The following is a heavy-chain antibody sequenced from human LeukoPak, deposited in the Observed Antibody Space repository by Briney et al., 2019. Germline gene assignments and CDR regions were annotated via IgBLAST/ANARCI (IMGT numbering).Heavy chain of an antibody. Sequence: GGSLRLSCAASGFNFINSWMTCVRQAPGKGLEWVANIKQDGSEKYFLDSVKGRFSISRDNAKNSLYLQMNSLRVEDTAVYYCARLESSGWYRFDYWGQGTLVTVSS. CDR3: ARLESSGWYRFDY. J-gene: IGHJ4*02. D-gene: IGHD6-19*01. V-gene: IGHV3-7*01. CDR2: IKQDGSEK. CDR1: GFNFINSW.